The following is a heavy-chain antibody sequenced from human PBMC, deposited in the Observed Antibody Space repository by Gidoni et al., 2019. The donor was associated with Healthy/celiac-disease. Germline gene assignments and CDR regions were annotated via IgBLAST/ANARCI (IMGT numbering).Heavy chain of an antibody. CDR3: AKASIVGATTFDY. V-gene: IGHV3-9*01. CDR2: ISWNSGSI. J-gene: IGHJ4*02. D-gene: IGHD1-26*01. CDR1: GFTFDDYA. Sequence: EVQLVESGGGLVQPGRSLRLSCAASGFTFDDYAMHWVRQAPGKGLEWVSGISWNSGSIGYADSVKGRFTISRDNAKNSLYLQMNSLRAEDTALYYCAKASIVGATTFDYWGQGTLVTVSS.